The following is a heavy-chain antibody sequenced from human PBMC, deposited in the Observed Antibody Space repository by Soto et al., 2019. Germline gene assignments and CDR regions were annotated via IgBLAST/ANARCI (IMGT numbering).Heavy chain of an antibody. J-gene: IGHJ4*02. V-gene: IGHV3-7*03. CDR2: IKGDGSEK. Sequence: LRLSCAASGFSFSAFSMTWVRQAPGKGLEWVANIKGDGSEKTYEDSVKGRFTISRDNAKNSLYLEMNSLSAEDTAVYYCARLSAHGREYYLDYWGQGTLVTVSS. D-gene: IGHD3-16*01. CDR1: GFSFSAFS. CDR3: ARLSAHGREYYLDY.